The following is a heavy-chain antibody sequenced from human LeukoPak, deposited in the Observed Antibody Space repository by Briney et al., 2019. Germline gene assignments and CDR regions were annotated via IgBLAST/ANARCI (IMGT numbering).Heavy chain of an antibody. CDR2: IYYSGST. J-gene: IGHJ5*02. V-gene: IGHV4-59*01. Sequence: SETLPLTCTVSGGSISSYYWSWIRQPPGKGLEWIGYIYYSGSTNYNPSLKSRVTISVDTSKNQFSLKLSSVTAADTAVYYCARADPRELSVWFDPWGQGTLVTVSS. CDR3: ARADPRELSVWFDP. CDR1: GGSISSYY. D-gene: IGHD3-16*02.